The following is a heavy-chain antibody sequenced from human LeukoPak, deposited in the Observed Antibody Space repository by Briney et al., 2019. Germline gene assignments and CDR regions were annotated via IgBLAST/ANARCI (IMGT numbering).Heavy chain of an antibody. V-gene: IGHV3-30*02. Sequence: GGSLRLSCATSGFTFSSYSMNWVRQAPGKGLEWVAFIRYDGSNKYYADSVKGRFTISRDNSKNTLYLQMNSLRAEDTAVYYCAKVGSYSENKYFQHWGQGTLVTVSS. D-gene: IGHD1-26*01. J-gene: IGHJ1*01. CDR1: GFTFSSYS. CDR2: IRYDGSNK. CDR3: AKVGSYSENKYFQH.